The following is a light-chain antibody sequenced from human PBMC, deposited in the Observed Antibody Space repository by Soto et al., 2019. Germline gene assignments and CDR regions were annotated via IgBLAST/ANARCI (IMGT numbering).Light chain of an antibody. V-gene: IGLV1-51*02. CDR3: GTWDSSLSAWV. Sequence: QSVLTQPPSVSAAPGQKVTISCSATSSNLGTNYVSWYQQLPGTAPKLLIYENNRRPSGIPDRFSGSKSGTSATLVITELQTGDEADYYCGTWDSSLSAWVFGGGTKLTVL. CDR2: ENN. CDR1: SSNLGTNY. J-gene: IGLJ2*01.